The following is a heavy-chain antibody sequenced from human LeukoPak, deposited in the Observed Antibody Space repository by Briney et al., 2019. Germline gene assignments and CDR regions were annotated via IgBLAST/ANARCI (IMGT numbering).Heavy chain of an antibody. V-gene: IGHV3-20*04. Sequence: PGGSLRLSCAASGFTFDDYGMSWVRQAPGKGLEWVSGINWNGGSTGHADSVKGRFTISRDNAKNSLYLQMNSLRAEDTALYYCAREGDYYGSGSYYGPYYYYYYMDVWGKGTTVTVSS. D-gene: IGHD3-10*01. CDR2: INWNGGST. CDR1: GFTFDDYG. CDR3: AREGDYYGSGSYYGPYYYYYYMDV. J-gene: IGHJ6*03.